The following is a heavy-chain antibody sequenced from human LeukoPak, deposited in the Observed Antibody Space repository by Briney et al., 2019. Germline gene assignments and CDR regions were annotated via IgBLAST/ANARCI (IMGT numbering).Heavy chain of an antibody. CDR3: ARIPYYYDSTVPRWAFDV. Sequence: SATLSLTCIVTGGISSSYYWGWVRQPPGKGLEWVASIYYTGATYYNPSLKSRLTISVDTSKSQFSLGLSSVTAAYTAVYYCARIPYYYDSTVPRWAFDVWDQGTMVTVSS. D-gene: IGHD3-22*01. J-gene: IGHJ3*01. CDR1: GGISSSYY. V-gene: IGHV4-39*01. CDR2: IYYTGAT.